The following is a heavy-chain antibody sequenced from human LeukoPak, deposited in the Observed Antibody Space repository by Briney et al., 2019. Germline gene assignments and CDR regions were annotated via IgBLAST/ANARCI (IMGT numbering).Heavy chain of an antibody. V-gene: IGHV4-59*08. J-gene: IGHJ3*02. D-gene: IGHD2-15*01. CDR2: IYYSGST. CDR3: ARLMFFYCSGGSCYYAFDI. Sequence: SETLSLTCTVSGGSISSYYWSWIRQPPGKGLEWIGYIYYSGSTNYNPSLKSRVTISVDTSKNQFSLKLSSVTAADTAVYCCARLMFFYCSGGSCYYAFDIWGQGTMVTVSS. CDR1: GGSISSYY.